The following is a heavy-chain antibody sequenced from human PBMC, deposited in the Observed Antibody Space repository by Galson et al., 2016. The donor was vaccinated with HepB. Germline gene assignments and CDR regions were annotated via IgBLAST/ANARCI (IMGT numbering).Heavy chain of an antibody. CDR1: GFTFSDYY. V-gene: IGHV3-11*01. Sequence: SLRLSCAASGFTFSDYYMSWIRQAPGKGLEWVSYIGTSGSTIYYIDSVKGRFTISRDNAKNSLYLQMNSLRAEDTAVYYWASMTGTTPGGYWGQGTLVTVSS. D-gene: IGHD1-20*01. J-gene: IGHJ4*02. CDR3: ASMTGTTPGGY. CDR2: IGTSGSTI.